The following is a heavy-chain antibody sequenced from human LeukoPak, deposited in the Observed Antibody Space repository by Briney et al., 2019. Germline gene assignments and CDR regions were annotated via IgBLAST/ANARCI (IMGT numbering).Heavy chain of an antibody. J-gene: IGHJ3*02. V-gene: IGHV4-59*02. Sequence: SETLSLTCTVSGGPVSSYYWSWIRRPPGRGLEWIAYLSHSGSSDSNPSLTSRVTTLVDTSKNQFSLKLTSVTAADTAVYYCARARYANAWYAFDIWGHGTMVTVSS. CDR3: ARARYANAWYAFDI. CDR2: LSHSGSS. CDR1: GGPVSSYY. D-gene: IGHD2-2*01.